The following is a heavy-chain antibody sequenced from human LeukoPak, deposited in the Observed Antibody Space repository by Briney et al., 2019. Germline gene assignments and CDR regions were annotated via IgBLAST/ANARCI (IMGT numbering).Heavy chain of an antibody. CDR1: GYTFTGYY. CDR2: INPNSGGT. CDR3: ARNNDYIWGSYRKGYWFDP. J-gene: IGHJ5*02. D-gene: IGHD3-16*02. V-gene: IGHV1-2*02. Sequence: ASVTVSCKASGYTFTGYYMHWVRQAPGQGLEWMGWINPNSGGTNYAQKFQGRVTMTRDTSISTAYMELSRLRSDDTAVYYCARNNDYIWGSYRKGYWFDPWGQGTLVTVSS.